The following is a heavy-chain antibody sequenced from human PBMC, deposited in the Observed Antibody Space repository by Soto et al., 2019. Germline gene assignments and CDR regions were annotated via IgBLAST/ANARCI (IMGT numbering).Heavy chain of an antibody. CDR3: AKDGTRYYNHGMDV. J-gene: IGHJ6*02. CDR2: ISYDGTNK. D-gene: IGHD1-1*01. CDR1: IFTFSSYG. V-gene: IGHV3-30*18. Sequence: SLRLSCAASIFTFSSYGMHWVRQAPGKGLEWVAVISYDGTNKYYADSVKGRFTISRDNFKNTLYLQMNSLRAEDTAVYYCAKDGTRYYNHGMDVWGQGTTVTVSS.